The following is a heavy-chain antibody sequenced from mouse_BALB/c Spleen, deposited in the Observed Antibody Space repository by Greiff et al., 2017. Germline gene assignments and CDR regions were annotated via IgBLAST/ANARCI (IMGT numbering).Heavy chain of an antibody. CDR1: GYTFTSYW. J-gene: IGHJ3*01. V-gene: IGHV1S81*02. D-gene: IGHD1-1*01. CDR3: ARSDYYGSSLFAY. CDR2: INPSNGRT. Sequence: QVQLQQPGAELVKPGASVKLSCKASGYTFTSYWMHWVKQRPGQGLEWIGEINPSNGRTNYNEKFKSKATLTVDKSSSTAYMQLSSLTSEDSAVYYCARSDYYGSSLFAYGGQGTLVTVSA.